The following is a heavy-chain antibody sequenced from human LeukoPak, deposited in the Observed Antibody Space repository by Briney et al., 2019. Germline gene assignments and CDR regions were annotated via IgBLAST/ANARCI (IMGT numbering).Heavy chain of an antibody. CDR1: GYTFSNYG. J-gene: IGHJ4*02. D-gene: IGHD3-9*01. Sequence: WASVKVSCKASGYTFSNYGISWVRQAPGQGLEWVGWIRGDNGNTNYAQKLQGRVTMTTDTSTSTAYMELRSLGSDETAVYYCARVDLLTGYYFFDCWGQGTLVTVSS. CDR3: ARVDLLTGYYFFDC. CDR2: IRGDNGNT. V-gene: IGHV1-18*01.